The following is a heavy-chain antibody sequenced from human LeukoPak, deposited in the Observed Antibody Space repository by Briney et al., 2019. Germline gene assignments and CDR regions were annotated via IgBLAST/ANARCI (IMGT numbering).Heavy chain of an antibody. CDR3: APSITIFGAPFDY. Sequence: PGGSPRLSCAASGFTFSSYAVSWVRQAPGKGLEWVSAISGSGGSTYYADSVKGRFTISRDNSKNTLYLQMNSLRAEDTAVYYCAPSITIFGAPFDYWGQGTLVTVSS. D-gene: IGHD3-3*01. V-gene: IGHV3-23*01. CDR1: GFTFSSYA. CDR2: ISGSGGST. J-gene: IGHJ4*02.